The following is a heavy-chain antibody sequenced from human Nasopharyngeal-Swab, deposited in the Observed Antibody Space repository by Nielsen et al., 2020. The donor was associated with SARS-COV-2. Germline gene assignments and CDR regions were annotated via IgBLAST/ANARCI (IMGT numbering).Heavy chain of an antibody. J-gene: IGHJ4*02. CDR2: IHSDVSRT. V-gene: IGHV3-74*01. Sequence: GESLKISCAASGFTFSSHWMHWVRQAPGKGLVWVSRIHSDVSRTFYADSVEGRFTISRDDAKNTLYLQMNSLRGEDTAVYFCTRGTLAGPGIDYWGQGALVTVSS. CDR1: GFTFSSHW. CDR3: TRGTLAGPGIDY.